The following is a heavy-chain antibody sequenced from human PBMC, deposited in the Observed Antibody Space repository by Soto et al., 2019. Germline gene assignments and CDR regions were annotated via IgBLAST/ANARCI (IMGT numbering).Heavy chain of an antibody. D-gene: IGHD3-22*01. Sequence: QVQLVQSGAEEKKPGASVKVSCKASGYTFTSYAMHWVRQAPGQRLEWMGWINAGNGNTKYSQKFQGRVTITRDTSGSPAYMELRRLRFEEKAFYFCARSSCFYLVDDYLGQGTLVTVSS. CDR1: GYTFTSYA. J-gene: IGHJ4*02. V-gene: IGHV1-3*05. CDR2: INAGNGNT. CDR3: ARSSCFYLVDDY.